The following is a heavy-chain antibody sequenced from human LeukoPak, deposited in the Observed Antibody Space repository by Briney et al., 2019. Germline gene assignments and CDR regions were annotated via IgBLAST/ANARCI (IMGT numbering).Heavy chain of an antibody. D-gene: IGHD2-21*01. J-gene: IGHJ4*02. CDR2: IYYTGTA. V-gene: IGHV4-59*01. Sequence: SETLSLTCTVSGGSISGYFWSWIRQPPGEGLQFIGYIYYTGTANYNPSLNSRVTMSVDTSKNQFSLKLSSVTAADTAVYYCARGVVIAPQTFDYWGQGTLVTVSS. CDR1: GGSISGYF. CDR3: ARGVVIAPQTFDY.